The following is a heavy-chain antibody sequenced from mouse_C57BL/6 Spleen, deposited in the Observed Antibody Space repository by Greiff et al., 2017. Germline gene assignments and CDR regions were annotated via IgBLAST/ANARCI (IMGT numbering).Heavy chain of an antibody. Sequence: VQLQQSGAELVRPGTSVKVSCKASGYAFTNYLIEWVKQRPGQGLEWIGVINPGSGGTNYNEKFKGKATLTADKSSSTAYMQLSSLTSEDSAVYFCARSGTTVVDYWGQGTTLTVSS. J-gene: IGHJ2*01. D-gene: IGHD1-1*01. CDR2: INPGSGGT. CDR3: ARSGTTVVDY. CDR1: GYAFTNYL. V-gene: IGHV1-54*01.